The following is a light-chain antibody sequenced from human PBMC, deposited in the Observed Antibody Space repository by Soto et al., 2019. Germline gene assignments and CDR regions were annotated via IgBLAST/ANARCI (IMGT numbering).Light chain of an antibody. V-gene: IGKV3-15*01. J-gene: IGKJ5*01. Sequence: EIVMTHSQATLSVSPCERATLSWSASQSVSSNLAWYQQKPGQAPRLLIYGASTRATGIPARFSGSGSGTEFTLTISSLQSEDFAVYYCQQRSNWPPITFGQGTRLEI. CDR2: GAS. CDR1: QSVSSN. CDR3: QQRSNWPPIT.